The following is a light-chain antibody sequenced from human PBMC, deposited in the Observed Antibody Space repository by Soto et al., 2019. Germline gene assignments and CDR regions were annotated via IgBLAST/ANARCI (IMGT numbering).Light chain of an antibody. V-gene: IGLV3-1*01. CDR2: QDN. J-gene: IGLJ2*01. CDR3: QAWDSSTAAV. CDR1: KLGDKY. Sequence: SSELTQPPSVSVSPGQTASITCSGNKLGDKYTCWYQQKPGQSPILVIYQDNKRPSGIPERFSGSNSGNTATLTISGTQAMDEADYYCQAWDSSTAAVFGGGTKVTVL.